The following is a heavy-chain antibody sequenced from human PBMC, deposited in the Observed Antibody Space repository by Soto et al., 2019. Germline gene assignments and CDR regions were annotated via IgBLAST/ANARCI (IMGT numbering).Heavy chain of an antibody. CDR2: ISNDGSKK. J-gene: IGHJ6*02. CDR3: AKEGSFSRWYFGGGGGNKYYGMDV. D-gene: IGHD6-13*01. CDR1: GFTFSYYG. V-gene: IGHV3-30*18. Sequence: QVQLVESGGGVVQPGRSLRLSCTASGFTFSYYGIHWVRQAPGKGLEWVAFISNDGSKKSYADSLMGRFTISRDNSKNTLYVQMNSLRGEDTAVYYPAKEGSFSRWYFGGGGGNKYYGMDVWGQGTTVTVSS.